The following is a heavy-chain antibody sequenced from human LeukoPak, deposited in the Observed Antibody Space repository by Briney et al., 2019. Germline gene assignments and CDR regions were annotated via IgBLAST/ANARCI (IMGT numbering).Heavy chain of an antibody. J-gene: IGHJ6*03. D-gene: IGHD6-6*01. Sequence: SQTLSLTCTVSGGSISSGYYWGWIRQPPGKGLEWIGSIYHSGSTYYNPSLKSRVTISVDTSKNQFSLKLSSVTAADTAVYYCARSYSSSVRYYYYMDVWGKGTTVTVSS. CDR3: ARSYSSSVRYYYYMDV. V-gene: IGHV4-38-2*02. CDR2: IYHSGST. CDR1: GGSISSGYY.